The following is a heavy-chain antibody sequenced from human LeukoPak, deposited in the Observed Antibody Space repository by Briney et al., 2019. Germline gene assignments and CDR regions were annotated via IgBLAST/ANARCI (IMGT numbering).Heavy chain of an antibody. CDR1: GFTLRRYW. Sequence: GSLRLSCAAPGFTLRRYWMHLVRQAPGKGLGWVSRIKSDGSWTEYAGSVRGRFTISRDNAKNTLYLQMNSLRAEDTAVYYCARDADRIVVAGFDYWGQGTLVSVSS. CDR2: IKSDGSWT. CDR3: ARDADRIVVAGFDY. D-gene: IGHD6-19*01. J-gene: IGHJ4*02. V-gene: IGHV3-74*03.